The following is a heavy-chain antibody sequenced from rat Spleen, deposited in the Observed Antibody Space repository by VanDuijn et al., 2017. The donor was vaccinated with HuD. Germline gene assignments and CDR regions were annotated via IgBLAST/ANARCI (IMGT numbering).Heavy chain of an antibody. V-gene: IGHV5S23*01. CDR2: TTNSGGLT. D-gene: IGHD1-11*01. CDR1: GFTFINYV. CDR3: ASLNYGGYYFDY. J-gene: IGHJ2*01. Sequence: EVQLVESGGGLLQPGRSLKLSCTASGFTFINYVMAWVRQAPTKGLEWVASTTNSGGLTFYRDSVKGRFTISRDDAKSTLYLNMDSLRSEDTATYYCASLNYGGYYFDYWGQGVMVTVSS.